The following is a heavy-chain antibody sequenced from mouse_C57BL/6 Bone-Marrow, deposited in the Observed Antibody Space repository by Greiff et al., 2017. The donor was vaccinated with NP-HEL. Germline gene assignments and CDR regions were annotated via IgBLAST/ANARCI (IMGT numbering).Heavy chain of an antibody. D-gene: IGHD2-12*01. CDR1: GYTFTSYG. J-gene: IGHJ3*01. CDR3: ARTPCIDATGFAY. Sequence: QVHVKQPGAELARPGASVKLSCKASGYTFTSYGISWVKQRTGQGLEWIGEIYPRSGNTYYNEKFKGKATLTVDKSSSTAYMELRSLTSEDSAVYFCARTPCIDATGFAYWGQGTLVTVSA. CDR2: IYPRSGNT. V-gene: IGHV1-81*01.